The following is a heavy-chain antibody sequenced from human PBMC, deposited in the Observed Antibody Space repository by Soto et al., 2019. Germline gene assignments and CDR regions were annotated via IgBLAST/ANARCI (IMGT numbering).Heavy chain of an antibody. V-gene: IGHV4-61*01. J-gene: IGHJ4*02. CDR3: ARDEGSSGLDY. CDR2: IYSSGST. Sequence: SETLSLTCTVSGGSVSSGSYYWSWIRQPPGKGLEWLGYIYSSGSTNYNPSLTSRVTISVDTSKNQFSLKLSSVTAADTAVYYGARDEGSSGLDYWGQGTLVTVSS. CDR1: GGSVSSGSYY. D-gene: IGHD3-22*01.